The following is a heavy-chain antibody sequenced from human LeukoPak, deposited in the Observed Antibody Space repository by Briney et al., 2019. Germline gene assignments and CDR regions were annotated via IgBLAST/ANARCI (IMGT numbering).Heavy chain of an antibody. CDR1: GFTFSSSS. CDR3: ARVRLGGNSDY. D-gene: IGHD3-16*01. CDR2: RTSGSSPI. V-gene: IGHV3-48*02. J-gene: IGHJ4*02. Sequence: PGASLRLSCAASGFTFSSSSMSWVRQAPGKGLEWVSYRTSGSSPISYADSVKGRFTISRDNAKNSLFLQMNSLRDGDTAVYYCARVRLGGNSDYWGQGTLVTV.